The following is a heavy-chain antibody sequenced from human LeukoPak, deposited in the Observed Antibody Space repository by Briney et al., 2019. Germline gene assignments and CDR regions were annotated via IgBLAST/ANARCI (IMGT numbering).Heavy chain of an antibody. Sequence: GYLRPSCSAPGFPFSSYAMHWVRQAPGKGLEYVSGISDSGGSTYHPDSVKAKFTISRDNSKTTLYLQMSSLRAEDTAVYFCVRGYSFGPYCMDVWGQGTPVTVSS. D-gene: IGHD2-15*01. CDR3: VRGYSFGPYCMDV. CDR1: GFPFSSYA. V-gene: IGHV3-64D*09. CDR2: ISDSGGST. J-gene: IGHJ6*02.